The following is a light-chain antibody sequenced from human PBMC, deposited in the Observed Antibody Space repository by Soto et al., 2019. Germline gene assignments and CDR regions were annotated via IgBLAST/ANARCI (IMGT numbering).Light chain of an antibody. CDR1: SSEVGSYNR. CDR2: EVT. Sequence: QSALTQPPSVSGSPGQSVTISCTGTSSEVGSYNRVSWYQQPPGTAPKLIIYEVTNRPSGVPVRFSGSKSANMASLTISGLQAEDEADYYCASYTSSRVWVFGGGTKVTVL. J-gene: IGLJ3*02. CDR3: ASYTSSRVWV. V-gene: IGLV2-18*02.